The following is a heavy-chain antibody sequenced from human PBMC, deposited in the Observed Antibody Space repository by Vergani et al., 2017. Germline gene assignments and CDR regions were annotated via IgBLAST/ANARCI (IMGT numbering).Heavy chain of an antibody. CDR1: GGSISSGDYY. D-gene: IGHD2-15*01. V-gene: IGHV4-30-4*08. CDR3: ARVTPIGYCSGGSCYVFDY. J-gene: IGHJ4*02. CDR2: IYCSGST. Sequence: QVQLQESGPGLVKPSQTLSLTCTVSGGSISSGDYYWSWIRQPPGKGLEWIGYIYCSGSTYYNPSLKSRVTISVDTSKNQFSLKLSSVTAADTAVYYCARVTPIGYCSGGSCYVFDYWGQGTLVTVSS.